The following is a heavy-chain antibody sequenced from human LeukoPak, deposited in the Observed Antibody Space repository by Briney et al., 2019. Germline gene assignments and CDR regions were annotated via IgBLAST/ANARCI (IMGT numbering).Heavy chain of an antibody. V-gene: IGHV3-48*03. J-gene: IGHJ4*02. CDR3: AKLPDSSAYYYYFDY. Sequence: GGSLRLSCAASGFTFSSYEMNWVRQAPGKGLEWVSYISSSGSTIYYADSVKGRFTISRDNSKNTLHLQMNSLRAEDTAVYYCAKLPDSSAYYYYFDYWGQGTLVAVSS. CDR1: GFTFSSYE. D-gene: IGHD3-22*01. CDR2: ISSSGSTI.